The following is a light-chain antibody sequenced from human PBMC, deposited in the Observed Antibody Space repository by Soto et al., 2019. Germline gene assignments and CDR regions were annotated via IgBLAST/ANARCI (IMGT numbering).Light chain of an antibody. CDR2: GAS. CDR3: QQYGSSPLT. V-gene: IGKV3-20*01. Sequence: EIVLTQSPGTLSESPGERGTLSCRASQSVSSSYLAWYQQKPGQAPRLLIYGASSRATGIPDRFSGSGSGTDFTLTISRLEPEDFAMYYCQQYGSSPLTFGPGTKVDIK. J-gene: IGKJ3*01. CDR1: QSVSSSY.